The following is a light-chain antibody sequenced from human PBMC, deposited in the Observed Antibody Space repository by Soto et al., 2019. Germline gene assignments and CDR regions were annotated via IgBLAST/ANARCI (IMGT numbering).Light chain of an antibody. Sequence: QSALTQPASVSGSPGQSITISCTGTSSDVGGYNYVSWYQHHPGKAPKLIIYEVNNRPSGVSNRFSGSKSGNTASLTISGLQAEDEADCYCSSYTTSSTLVFGGGPKLTVL. CDR1: SSDVGGYNY. CDR2: EVN. V-gene: IGLV2-14*01. J-gene: IGLJ3*02. CDR3: SSYTTSSTLV.